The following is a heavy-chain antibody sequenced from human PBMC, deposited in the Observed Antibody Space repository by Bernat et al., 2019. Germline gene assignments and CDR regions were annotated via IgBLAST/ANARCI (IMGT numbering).Heavy chain of an antibody. J-gene: IGHJ4*02. Sequence: QVQLQQWGAGLLKPSETLSLTCAVYGGSFSGYYWSWIRQPPGKGLEWIGEINHSGSTNYNPSLKSRVTISVDTSNTQFSLKLSSVTAADTAVYYCARRLGYCSSISCYHPIDYWGQGTLVTVSS. V-gene: IGHV4-34*01. D-gene: IGHD2-2*01. CDR1: GGSFSGYY. CDR3: ARRLGYCSSISCYHPIDY. CDR2: INHSGST.